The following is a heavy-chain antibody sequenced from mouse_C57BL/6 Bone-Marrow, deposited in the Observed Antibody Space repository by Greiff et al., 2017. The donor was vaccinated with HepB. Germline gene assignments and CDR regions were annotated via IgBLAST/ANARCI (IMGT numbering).Heavy chain of an antibody. D-gene: IGHD1-1*01. CDR2: ISSGSSTI. J-gene: IGHJ4*01. CDR1: GFTFSDYG. Sequence: EVKLQESGGGLVKPGGSLKLSCAASGFTFSDYGMHWVRQAPEKGREWVAYISSGSSTIYYADTVKGRFTISRDNAKNTLFLQMTSLRSEDTAMHYCAREDYYGKDYAMDYWGQGTSVTVSS. CDR3: AREDYYGKDYAMDY. V-gene: IGHV5-17*01.